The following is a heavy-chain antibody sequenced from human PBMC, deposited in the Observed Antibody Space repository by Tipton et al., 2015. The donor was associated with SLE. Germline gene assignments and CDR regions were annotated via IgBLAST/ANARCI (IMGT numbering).Heavy chain of an antibody. J-gene: IGHJ5*02. D-gene: IGHD2-15*01. CDR1: GASINSNF. Sequence: TLSLTCTVSGASINSNFWSWIRQSPGKGLEWFGYIYSGGSTKYNPYFESRVTMSIDTSKNQFSLKVTSVTAADTAVYFCGRDPSSSYINWFDPWGQGTRVTVSS. CDR3: GRDPSSSYINWFDP. CDR2: IYSGGST. V-gene: IGHV4-4*08.